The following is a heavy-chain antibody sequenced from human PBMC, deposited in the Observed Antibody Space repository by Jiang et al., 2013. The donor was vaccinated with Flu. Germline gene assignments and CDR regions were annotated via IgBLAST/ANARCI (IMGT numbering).Heavy chain of an antibody. CDR2: IYYSGST. CDR1: GGSISSYY. D-gene: IGHD3-10*01. J-gene: IGHJ6*02. Sequence: SLTCTVSGGSISSYYWSWIRQPPGKGLEWIGYIYYSGSTNYNPSLKSRVTISVATSKKQYSLKLSSVTAADTAVYYCARDPGVYGMDVWGQGTTVTVS. CDR3: ARDPGVYGMDV. V-gene: IGHV4-59*01.